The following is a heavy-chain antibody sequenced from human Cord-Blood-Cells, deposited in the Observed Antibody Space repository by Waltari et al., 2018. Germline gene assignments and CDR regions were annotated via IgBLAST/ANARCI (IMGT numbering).Heavy chain of an antibody. V-gene: IGHV4-38-2*01. CDR1: GYSISSGYY. CDR3: VRVGYSGYWDY. CDR2: IYHSGST. Sequence: QVQLQESGPGLVKPSETLSLTCAVSGYSISSGYYWGWIRQPPGKGLEWIGSIYHSGSTYYNPSLKSRVTISVDTSKNQFSLKLSSGTAADTAVYYCVRVGYSGYWDYWGQGTLVTVSS. D-gene: IGHD5-12*01. J-gene: IGHJ4*02.